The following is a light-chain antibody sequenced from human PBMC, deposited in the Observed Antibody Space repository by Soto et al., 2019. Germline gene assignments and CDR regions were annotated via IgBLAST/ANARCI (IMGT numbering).Light chain of an antibody. J-gene: IGKJ3*01. CDR1: QDISDY. CDR3: QQYQSLPFT. CDR2: DAS. V-gene: IGKV1-33*01. Sequence: DIQMTQSPSSLSASVGDRVTITCQASQDISDYLNWYHQKPGKAPKFLIYDASYLETGVPSRFSGSGSWTDFTLTISSLQPEDIGTYYCQQYQSLPFTFGPGTTVDIK.